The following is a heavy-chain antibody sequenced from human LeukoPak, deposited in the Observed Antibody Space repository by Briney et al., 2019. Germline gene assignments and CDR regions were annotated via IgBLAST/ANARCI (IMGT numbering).Heavy chain of an antibody. CDR3: ARGKRSSTRIVVVVVAIRFDY. D-gene: IGHD2-15*01. J-gene: IGHJ4*02. V-gene: IGHV4-34*01. CDR1: GGSFSGCY. Sequence: SETLSLTCAVYGGSFSGCYWSWIRQPPGKGLEWIGEINHSGSTNCNPSLKSRVTISVDTSKNQFSLKLSSVTAADTAVYYCARGKRSSTRIVVVVVAIRFDYWGQGTLVTVSS. CDR2: INHSGST.